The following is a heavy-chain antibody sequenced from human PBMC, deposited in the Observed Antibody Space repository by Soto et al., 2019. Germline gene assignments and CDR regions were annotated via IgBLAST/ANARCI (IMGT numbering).Heavy chain of an antibody. CDR3: ARWVTAIVVVPINGFDP. D-gene: IGHD3-22*01. CDR1: GGSISNGDHY. J-gene: IGHJ5*02. Sequence: PSETLSLTCTVSGGSISNGDHYWSWVRQPPGKGLEWIGYIHFRGNTYYNPSLKSRFAISLDTSKNQFSLKLSSVTAADTAVYYCARWVTAIVVVPINGFDPWGQGTLVTVSS. CDR2: IHFRGNT. V-gene: IGHV4-30-4*01.